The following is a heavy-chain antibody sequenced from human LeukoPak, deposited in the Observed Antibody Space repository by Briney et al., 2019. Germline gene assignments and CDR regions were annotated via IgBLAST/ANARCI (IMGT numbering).Heavy chain of an antibody. J-gene: IGHJ4*02. CDR1: GFTLRTYG. Sequence: GGSLRLSCAASGFTLRTYGMHWVRQAPGKGLEWVAFIRNDESNKYYADSVKGRFTISRDNSKNTLYLQMNSLRAEDTAVYFCAKVIGGSSAWYARGFNYWGQGTLVTVSS. D-gene: IGHD2-15*01. CDR3: AKVIGGSSAWYARGFNY. CDR2: IRNDESNK. V-gene: IGHV3-30*02.